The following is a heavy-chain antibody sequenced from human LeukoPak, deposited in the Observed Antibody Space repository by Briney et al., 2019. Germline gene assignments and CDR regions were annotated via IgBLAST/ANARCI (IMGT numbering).Heavy chain of an antibody. CDR3: ARGGYCSSTSCYRGNNWFDP. CDR1: GYTFTNYY. D-gene: IGHD2-2*02. Sequence: GASVKVSCKASGYTFTNYYMHWVRQAPGQGLEWMGIINPSGGSTSYAQKFQGRVTMTRDTSTSTVYMELSSLRSEDTAVYYCARGGYCSSTSCYRGNNWFDPWGQGTLVTVSS. V-gene: IGHV1-46*01. CDR2: INPSGGST. J-gene: IGHJ5*02.